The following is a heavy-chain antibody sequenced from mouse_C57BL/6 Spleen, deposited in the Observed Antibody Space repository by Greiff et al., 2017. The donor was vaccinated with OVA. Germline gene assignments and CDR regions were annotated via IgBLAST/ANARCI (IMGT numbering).Heavy chain of an antibody. CDR1: GFTFSDYG. J-gene: IGHJ4*01. Sequence: EVKLMESGGGLVKPGGSLKLSCAASGFTFSDYGMHWVRQAPEKGLEWVAYISSGSSTIYYADTVKGRFTISRDNAKNTLFLQMTSLRSEDTAMYYCARRRQEAMDYWGQGTSVTVSS. V-gene: IGHV5-17*01. D-gene: IGHD6-1*01. CDR2: ISSGSSTI. CDR3: ARRRQEAMDY.